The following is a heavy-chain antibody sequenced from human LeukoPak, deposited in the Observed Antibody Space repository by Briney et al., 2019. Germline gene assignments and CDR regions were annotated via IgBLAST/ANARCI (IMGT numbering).Heavy chain of an antibody. D-gene: IGHD6-6*01. CDR1: GFTFGGYW. V-gene: IGHV3-7*01. CDR2: IKYDGSEK. J-gene: IGHJ4*02. Sequence: GGSLRLSCGASGFTFGGYWMYWVRQAPGKGLEWVANIKYDGSEKNYVDSMKGRFTISRDNAKNSLYLQMNSLRAGDTAVYYCARDGVSSSPDFDYWGQGTLVTVSS. CDR3: ARDGVSSSPDFDY.